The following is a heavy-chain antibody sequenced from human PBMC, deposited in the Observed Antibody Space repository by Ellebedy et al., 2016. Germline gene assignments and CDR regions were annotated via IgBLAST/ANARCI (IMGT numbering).Heavy chain of an antibody. CDR3: ARSLGSSGWYTFPT. D-gene: IGHD6-19*01. CDR2: IYYNDNK. J-gene: IGHJ5*02. CDR1: GFSLSTLGVG. Sequence: SGPTLVKPTQTLTLTCSFSGFSLSTLGVGVGWIRQPPGRALEWLALIYYNDNKRYSPSLKSRLTISKDTSKSQVVLTMTNMDPVDTATYYCARSLGSSGWYTFPTWGQGTLVTVSS. V-gene: IGHV2-5*01.